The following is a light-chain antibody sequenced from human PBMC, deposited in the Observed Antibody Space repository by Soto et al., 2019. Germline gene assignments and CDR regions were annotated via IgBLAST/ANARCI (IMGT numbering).Light chain of an antibody. Sequence: EVVLTQSPVTPSLSPGARATLSCRASQSFRGLLAWYQQKPGQAPRLLIYGASSRATGIPDRFSGSGSGTDFTLTISRLEPEDFAVYYCQQYGSSPRTFGQGTRLEIK. J-gene: IGKJ5*01. CDR1: QSFRGL. CDR3: QQYGSSPRT. V-gene: IGKV3-20*01. CDR2: GAS.